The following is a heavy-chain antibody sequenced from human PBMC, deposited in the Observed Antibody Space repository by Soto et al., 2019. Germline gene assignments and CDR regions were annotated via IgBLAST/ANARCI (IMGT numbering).Heavy chain of an antibody. Sequence: SVKVSCKASGGTFSSYAISWVRQAPGQGLEWMGGIIPIFGTANYAQKFQGRVTIAADESTSTAYMELSSLRSEDTAVYYCARDLGTAMVTSSWFDPWGQGTLVTVSS. D-gene: IGHD5-18*01. CDR3: ARDLGTAMVTSSWFDP. CDR2: IIPIFGTA. CDR1: GGTFSSYA. J-gene: IGHJ5*02. V-gene: IGHV1-69*13.